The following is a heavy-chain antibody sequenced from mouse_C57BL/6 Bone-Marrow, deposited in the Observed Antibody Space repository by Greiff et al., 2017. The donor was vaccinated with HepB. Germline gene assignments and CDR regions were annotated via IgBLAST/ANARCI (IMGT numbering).Heavy chain of an antibody. D-gene: IGHD1-1*01. CDR3: ARERGFITTVVADY. V-gene: IGHV1-81*01. Sequence: QVQLKQSGAELARPGASVKLSCKASGYTFTSYGISWVKQRTGQGLEWIGEIYPRSGNTYYNEKFKGKATLTADKSSSTAYMELRSLTSEDSAVYFCARERGFITTVVADYWGQGTTLTVSS. CDR1: GYTFTSYG. CDR2: IYPRSGNT. J-gene: IGHJ2*01.